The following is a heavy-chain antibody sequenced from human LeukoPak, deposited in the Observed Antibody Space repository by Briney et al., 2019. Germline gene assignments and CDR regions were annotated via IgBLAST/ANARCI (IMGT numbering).Heavy chain of an antibody. J-gene: IGHJ5*02. D-gene: IGHD3-22*01. CDR1: GYTFTIYA. CDR3: ARDPHYYDSSGFNWFDP. CDR2: INAGNGNT. V-gene: IGHV1-3*01. Sequence: GASVKVSCTASGYTFTIYAMHWVRQAPGQRLEWMGWINAGNGNTKYSQKFQGRVTITRDTSASTAYMELSSLRSEDTAVYYCARDPHYYDSSGFNWFDPWGQGTLVTVSS.